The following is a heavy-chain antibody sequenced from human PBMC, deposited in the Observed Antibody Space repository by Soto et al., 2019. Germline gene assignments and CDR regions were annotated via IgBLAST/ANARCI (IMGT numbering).Heavy chain of an antibody. J-gene: IGHJ4*02. CDR1: GFSVSSKY. D-gene: IGHD3-22*01. V-gene: IGHV3-53*01. CDR3: ARERDSSGYILGY. CDR2: IYSGGST. Sequence: EVQLVESGGGLILPGGSLRLSCVVSGFSVSSKYMTWVRQAPGKGLEWVSVIYSGGSTYYADSVKGRFTISRDNSKNTLFLQMNSLRAEDTAVYYCARERDSSGYILGYWGQGTLVTVSS.